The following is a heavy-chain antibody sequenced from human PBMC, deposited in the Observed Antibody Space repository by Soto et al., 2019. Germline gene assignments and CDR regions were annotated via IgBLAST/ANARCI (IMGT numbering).Heavy chain of an antibody. J-gene: IGHJ6*01. CDR2: ISYDGSNK. CDR3: ARDMYYDILTGYYTYYYGMDV. V-gene: IGHV3-30-3*01. CDR1: GFTFSSYA. Sequence: QVQLVESGGGVVQPGRSLRLSCAASGFTFSSYAMHWVRQAPGKGLEWVAVISYDGSNKYYADSVKGRFTISRDNSKNTLYLQMNSLRAEDTAVYYCARDMYYDILTGYYTYYYGMDVW. D-gene: IGHD3-9*01.